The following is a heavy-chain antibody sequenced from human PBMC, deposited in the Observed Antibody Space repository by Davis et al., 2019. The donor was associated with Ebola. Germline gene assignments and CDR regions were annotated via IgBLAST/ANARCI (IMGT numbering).Heavy chain of an antibody. D-gene: IGHD4-17*01. CDR2: ITPYNGRA. Sequence: ASVKVSCKASGYIFPSYGIGWVRQAPRQGLEWMGWITPYNGRANYGQKFQGRVTMTTDTSTTSAYMELRSLTSDDTAVYYCARGLLDHGDYAGWGLDVWGQGTTVTVSS. CDR3: ARGLLDHGDYAGWGLDV. J-gene: IGHJ6*02. V-gene: IGHV1-18*01. CDR1: GYIFPSYG.